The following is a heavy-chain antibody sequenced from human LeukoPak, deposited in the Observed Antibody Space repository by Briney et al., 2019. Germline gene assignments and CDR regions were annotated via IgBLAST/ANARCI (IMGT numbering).Heavy chain of an antibody. V-gene: IGHV4-39*01. D-gene: IGHD3-10*01. CDR3: ARHVGITMVRGVPDNWFDP. CDR1: GFTFSSSG. CDR2: IYYSGST. Sequence: PGGSLRLPCAASGFTFSSSGMSWVRQPPGKGLEWIGSIYYSGSTYYNPSLKSRVTISVDTSKNQFSLKLSSVTAADTAVYYCARHVGITMVRGVPDNWFDPWGQGTLVTVSS. J-gene: IGHJ5*02.